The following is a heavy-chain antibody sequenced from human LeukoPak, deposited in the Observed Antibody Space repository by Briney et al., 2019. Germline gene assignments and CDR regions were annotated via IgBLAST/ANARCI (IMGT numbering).Heavy chain of an antibody. V-gene: IGHV3-7*01. D-gene: IGHD3-22*01. CDR1: GFTFSSYW. CDR3: ARETTVTSGYYPRTDLDY. CDR2: IKQDGSEK. J-gene: IGHJ4*02. Sequence: PGGSLRLSCAASGFTFSSYWMSWVRQAPGKGLEWVANIKQDGSEKYYVDSVKGRFTISRDNTKNSLYLQMNSLRAEDTALYYCARETTVTSGYYPRTDLDYWGQGTLVTVPS.